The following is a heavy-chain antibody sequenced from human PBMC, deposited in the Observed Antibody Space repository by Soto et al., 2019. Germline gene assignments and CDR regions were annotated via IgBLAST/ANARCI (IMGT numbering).Heavy chain of an antibody. CDR1: GYTFTSYA. CDR3: ARSRLYCSSTSCYGDYFDY. V-gene: IGHV1-3*01. J-gene: IGHJ4*02. D-gene: IGHD2-2*01. Sequence: QVQLVQSGAEVKKPGASVKVSFKASGYTFTSYAMHWVRQAPGQRLEWMGWINAGNGHTKYSQKFQGRVTITRDTSASTAYMELSSLRSEDTAVYYCARSRLYCSSTSCYGDYFDYWGQGTLVTVSS. CDR2: INAGNGHT.